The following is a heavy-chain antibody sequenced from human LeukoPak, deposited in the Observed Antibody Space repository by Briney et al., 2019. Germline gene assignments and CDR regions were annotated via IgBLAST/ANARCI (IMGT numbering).Heavy chain of an antibody. CDR2: ISSHGGST. Sequence: PGGSLRLTCVASGFTFSSYAMHWVRQAPGKGLEHVSAISSHGGSTYYANSVKGRFTISRDNSKNTLYLQMGSLRAEDMAVYYCARVGSSGTVKYFDYWGQGTLVTVSS. J-gene: IGHJ4*02. V-gene: IGHV3-64*01. CDR1: GFTFSSYA. CDR3: ARVGSSGTVKYFDY. D-gene: IGHD4-11*01.